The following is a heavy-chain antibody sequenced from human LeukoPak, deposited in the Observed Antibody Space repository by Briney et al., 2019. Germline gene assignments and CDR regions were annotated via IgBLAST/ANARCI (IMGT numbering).Heavy chain of an antibody. D-gene: IGHD6-25*01. V-gene: IGHV4-39*07. J-gene: IGHJ5*02. Sequence: SSETLSLTCTVSGGSISSSSYYWGWIRQPPGKGLEWIGSIYYSGSTNHNPSLKSRVTISVDTSKNQFSLKLSSVTAADTAVYYCARDLGYSSGSGTNWFDPWGQGTLVTVSS. CDR1: GGSISSSSYY. CDR3: ARDLGYSSGSGTNWFDP. CDR2: IYYSGST.